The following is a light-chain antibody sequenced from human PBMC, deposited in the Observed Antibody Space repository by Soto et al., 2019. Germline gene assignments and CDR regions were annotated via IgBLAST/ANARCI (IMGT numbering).Light chain of an antibody. Sequence: EIVLTQSPATLSLSPGDRATLSCRASQSVSSNLAWYQQKPGQAPRLLIYGASTRATGIPARFSGSGSGTEFTLTINSLQSEDSAVYYCQRYNDWPLTFGGGTKVDIK. CDR2: GAS. CDR1: QSVSSN. V-gene: IGKV3-15*01. J-gene: IGKJ4*01. CDR3: QRYNDWPLT.